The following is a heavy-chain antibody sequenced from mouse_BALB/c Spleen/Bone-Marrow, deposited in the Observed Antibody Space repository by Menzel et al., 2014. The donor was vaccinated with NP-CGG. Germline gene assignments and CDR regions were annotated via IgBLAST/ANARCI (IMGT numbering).Heavy chain of an antibody. Sequence: VQLQQSGAELVKPGASVKLSCTASGFNFKDTYMHWVKQRPEQGLEWIGRIDPANGNTKYDPKFQGKATITADTSSNTASLQLSSLTSEDTAAYYCARWEYYAMDYWGQGTSVTVSS. V-gene: IGHV14-3*02. J-gene: IGHJ4*01. D-gene: IGHD4-1*01. CDR1: GFNFKDTY. CDR2: IDPANGNT. CDR3: ARWEYYAMDY.